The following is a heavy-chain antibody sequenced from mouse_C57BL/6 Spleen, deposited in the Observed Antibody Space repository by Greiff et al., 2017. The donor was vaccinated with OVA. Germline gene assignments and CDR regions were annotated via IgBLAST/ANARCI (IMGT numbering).Heavy chain of an antibody. J-gene: IGHJ4*01. Sequence: QVQLQQSGAELVKPGDSVKISCKASGYAFSSYWMNWVKQRPGKGLEWIGQIYPGDGDTNYNGKFKGKATLTADKSSSTAYMQLISLTSEYSAVDFCARGYSNPYAMDYWGQGTSVTGSS. D-gene: IGHD2-5*01. CDR2: IYPGDGDT. CDR1: GYAFSSYW. V-gene: IGHV1-80*01. CDR3: ARGYSNPYAMDY.